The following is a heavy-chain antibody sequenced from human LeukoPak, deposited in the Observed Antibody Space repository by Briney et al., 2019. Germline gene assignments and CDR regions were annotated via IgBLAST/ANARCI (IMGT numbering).Heavy chain of an antibody. CDR3: ARDRQGGY. Sequence: ASVKVSCKASGYTFTNYGITWVRQAPGQGLEWMGWTSSYNGNTNFAQKFQGRVTMTTDTSTSTAYMELRSLTSDDTAVYYCARDRQGGYRGQGTLVTVSS. CDR1: GYTFTNYG. V-gene: IGHV1-18*01. CDR2: TSSYNGNT. J-gene: IGHJ4*02.